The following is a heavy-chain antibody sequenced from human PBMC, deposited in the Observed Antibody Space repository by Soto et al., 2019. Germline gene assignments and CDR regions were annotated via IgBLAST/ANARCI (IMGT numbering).Heavy chain of an antibody. J-gene: IGHJ4*02. Sequence: PGCALRLSCAAPGSIFSNYAMSWGRQAPGKGLDWISAISGSGFNTYHARSVKGRFTISRDNSKHTLSLQLSSLRADARAVQSFAKESGLSTGNYDSSGYPIDYWGQGTLVTVSS. D-gene: IGHD3-22*01. CDR2: ISGSGFNT. V-gene: IGHV3-23*01. CDR3: AKESGLSTGNYDSSGYPIDY. CDR1: GSIFSNYA.